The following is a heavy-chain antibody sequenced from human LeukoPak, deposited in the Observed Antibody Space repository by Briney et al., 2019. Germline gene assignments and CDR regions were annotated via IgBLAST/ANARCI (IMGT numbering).Heavy chain of an antibody. Sequence: GGSLRLSCAASGFTVSSNYMSWVRQAPGKGLEWVSVIYSGGSTYYADSVKGRFTISRDNSKNTLYLQMSSLRAEDTAVYYCARTTQYYYYMDVWGKGTTVTVSS. CDR2: IYSGGST. V-gene: IGHV3-66*02. J-gene: IGHJ6*03. CDR1: GFTVSSNY. D-gene: IGHD1-1*01. CDR3: ARTTQYYYYMDV.